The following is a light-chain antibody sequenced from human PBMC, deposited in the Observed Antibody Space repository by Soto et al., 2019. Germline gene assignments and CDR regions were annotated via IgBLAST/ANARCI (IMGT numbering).Light chain of an antibody. CDR2: EIN. J-gene: IGLJ1*01. V-gene: IGLV2-8*01. CDR1: SSDVGAYDY. CDR3: SSFAGSNNFPYV. Sequence: QSVLTQPPSASGSPGQSVTISCTGTSSDVGAYDYVSWCQQHPGKAPKLMIYEINKRPSGVPDRFSGSKSGNTAPLTVSGLQAEDEADYYCSSFAGSNNFPYVFGTGTKVTVL.